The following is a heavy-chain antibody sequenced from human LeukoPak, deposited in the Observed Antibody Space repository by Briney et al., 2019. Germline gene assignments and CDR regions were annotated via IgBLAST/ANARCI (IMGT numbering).Heavy chain of an antibody. CDR1: GGTFSSYA. D-gene: IGHD5-18*01. J-gene: IGHJ4*02. V-gene: IGHV1-69*13. CDR2: IIPIFGTA. Sequence: PVKVSCKASGGTFSSYAISWVRQAPGQGLEWMGGIIPIFGTANYAQKFQGRVTITADESTSTAYMELSSLRSEDTAVYYCARESGYSYGSLDYWGQGTLVTVSS. CDR3: ARESGYSYGSLDY.